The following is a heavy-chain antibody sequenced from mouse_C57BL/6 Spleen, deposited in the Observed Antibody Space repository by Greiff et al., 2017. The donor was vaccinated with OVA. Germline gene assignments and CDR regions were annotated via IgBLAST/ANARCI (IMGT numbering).Heavy chain of an antibody. CDR3: ARPGIYDDYSAWFAY. CDR1: GFTFSDYG. J-gene: IGHJ3*01. Sequence: EVKLVESGGGLVKPGGSLKLSCAASGFTFSDYGMHWVRQAPEKGLEWVAYISSGSSTIYYADTVKGRFTISRDNAKNTLFLQMTSLRSEDTAMYYCARPGIYDDYSAWFAYWGQGTLVTVSA. D-gene: IGHD2-4*01. CDR2: ISSGSSTI. V-gene: IGHV5-17*01.